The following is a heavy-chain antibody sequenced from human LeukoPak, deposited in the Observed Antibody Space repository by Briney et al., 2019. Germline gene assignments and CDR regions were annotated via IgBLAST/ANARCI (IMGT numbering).Heavy chain of an antibody. CDR3: ASDFTQGGGLLED. J-gene: IGHJ4*02. Sequence: GSLRLSCAASGFTFSDYYMSWIRQAPGKGLEWIGFVSSTAGPTYNPSLESRVTLSLDTSKSQFSMRLTSVIAADTAIYYCASDFTQGGGLLEDWGPGTLVTVSS. V-gene: IGHV4-59*01. D-gene: IGHD3-16*01. CDR2: VSSTAGP. CDR1: GFTFSDYY.